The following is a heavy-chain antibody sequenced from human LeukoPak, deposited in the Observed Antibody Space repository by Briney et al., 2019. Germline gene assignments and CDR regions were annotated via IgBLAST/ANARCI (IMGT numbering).Heavy chain of an antibody. CDR3: AARAHSGWYHMGQYYFEY. CDR2: ISGSGGSK. V-gene: IGHV3-23*01. Sequence: GGSLRLSCSAYGFTFSSYTMRWVPQAPGEGLEWVSAISGSGGSKYYADSAKGRFTIARDNSKNTLYLQMNSLRAEDTAVDYCAARAHSGWYHMGQYYFEYWGKGTLVTVSS. J-gene: IGHJ4*02. CDR1: GFTFSSYT. D-gene: IGHD6-19*01.